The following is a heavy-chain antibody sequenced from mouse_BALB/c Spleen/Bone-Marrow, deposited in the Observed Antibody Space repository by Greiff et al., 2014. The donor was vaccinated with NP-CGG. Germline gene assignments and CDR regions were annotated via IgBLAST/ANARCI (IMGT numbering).Heavy chain of an antibody. CDR1: GFNIKDTY. D-gene: IGHD2-2*01. V-gene: IGHV14-3*02. CDR3: ASYVYGYYFDY. J-gene: IGHJ2*01. CDR2: IDPANGNT. Sequence: VQLQQSGAELVKPGASVKLSCTASGFNIKDTYMHWVKQRPEQGLEWIGRIDPANGNTKYDPKFQGKATITADTSPNTAHLQLSSLTSEDTAVYYCASYVYGYYFDYWGQGTTLTVSS.